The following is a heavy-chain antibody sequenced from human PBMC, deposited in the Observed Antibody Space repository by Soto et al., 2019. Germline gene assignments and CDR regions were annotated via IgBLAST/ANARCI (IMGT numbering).Heavy chain of an antibody. CDR1: GYTFTSYA. V-gene: IGHV1-3*01. J-gene: IGHJ6*02. D-gene: IGHD6-6*01. CDR2: INAGNGNT. Sequence: QVQLVQSGAEVKKPGASVKVSCKASGYTFTSYAMHWVRQAPGQRLEWMGWINAGNGNTKYPQKFQGRVTITRDTPASTSYMELCSLSSEDTAEYCGAPSGQTFYYSGVDVWGQGTTVTVAS. CDR3: APSGQTFYYSGVDV.